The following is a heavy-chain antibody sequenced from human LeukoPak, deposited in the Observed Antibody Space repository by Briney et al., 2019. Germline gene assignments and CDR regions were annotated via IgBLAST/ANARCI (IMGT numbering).Heavy chain of an antibody. V-gene: IGHV3-30-3*01. CDR3: ARDHGWELLLWYFDL. J-gene: IGHJ2*01. Sequence: PGGSLRLSCAASGFTFSSYAMHWVRQAPGKGLEWVAVISYDGSNKYYADSVKGRFTISRDNSKNTLYLQMNSLRAEDTAVYYCARDHGWELLLWYFDLWGRGTLVTVSS. CDR1: GFTFSSYA. CDR2: ISYDGSNK. D-gene: IGHD1-26*01.